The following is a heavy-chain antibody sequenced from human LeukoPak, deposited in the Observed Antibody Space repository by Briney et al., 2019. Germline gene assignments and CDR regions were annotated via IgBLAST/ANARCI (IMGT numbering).Heavy chain of an antibody. CDR1: GFTFSSSE. V-gene: IGHV3-48*03. J-gene: IGHJ3*02. D-gene: IGHD3-10*01. CDR3: VRDGHYGHDSFDI. Sequence: GGSLRLSCAASGFTFSSSEMYWVRQAPGKGLEWVSYISASGSAIYYVDSVKGRFTISRDNAKNSLYLQMNSLRAEDTAVYYCVRDGHYGHDSFDIWGQGTMVTASS. CDR2: ISASGSAI.